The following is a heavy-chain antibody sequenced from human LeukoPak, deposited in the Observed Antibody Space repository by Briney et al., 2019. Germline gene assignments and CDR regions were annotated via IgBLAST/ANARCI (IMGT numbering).Heavy chain of an antibody. CDR3: ARERYYDSSGYYYYYYYMDV. D-gene: IGHD3-22*01. CDR1: GYTFTSYY. CDR2: INPSGGST. Sequence: ASVKVSCKASGYTFTSYYMHWVRQAPGQGLEWMGIINPSGGSTSYAQKFQGRVTMTRDTSTSTVYMELSSLRSEDTAVYYCARERYYDSSGYYYYYYYMDVWGKGTTVTVSS. V-gene: IGHV1-46*03. J-gene: IGHJ6*03.